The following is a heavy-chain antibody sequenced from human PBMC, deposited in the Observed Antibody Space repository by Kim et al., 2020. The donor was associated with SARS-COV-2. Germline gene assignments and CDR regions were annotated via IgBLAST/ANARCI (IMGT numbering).Heavy chain of an antibody. V-gene: IGHV3-30*18. CDR3: AKDPYDFWSGYYYYGMDV. CDR2: ISYDGSNK. D-gene: IGHD3-3*01. J-gene: IGHJ6*02. Sequence: GGSLRLSCAASGFTFSSYGMHWVRQAPGKGLEWVAIISYDGSNKYYADSVKGRFTISRDNSKNTLYLQMNSLRAEDTAVYYCAKDPYDFWSGYYYYGMDVWGQGTTVTVSS. CDR1: GFTFSSYG.